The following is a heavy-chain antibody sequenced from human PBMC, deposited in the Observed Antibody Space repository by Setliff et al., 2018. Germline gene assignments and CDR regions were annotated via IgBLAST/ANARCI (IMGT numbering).Heavy chain of an antibody. CDR1: GFTFSDYY. CDR3: ARAYDSSGYYDYYYGMDV. V-gene: IGHV3-11*04. CDR2: ISSSGSTI. J-gene: IGHJ6*02. D-gene: IGHD3-22*01. Sequence: LRLSCAASGFTFSDYYMSWIRQAPGKGLGWVSYISSSGSTIYYADSVKGRFTISRDNAKNSLYLQMNSLRAEDTAVYYCARAYDSSGYYDYYYGMDVWGQGTTVTVSS.